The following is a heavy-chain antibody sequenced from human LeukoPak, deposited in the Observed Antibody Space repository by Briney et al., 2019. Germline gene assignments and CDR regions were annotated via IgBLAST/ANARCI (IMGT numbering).Heavy chain of an antibody. CDR2: IKQDGSEK. Sequence: PSETLSLTCTVSGGSISSYYWSWVRQAPGKGLEWVANIKQDGSEKYYVDSVKGRFTISRDNAKNSLYLQMNSLRAEDTAVYYCARDTGYCTNGVCFYYYYYMDVWGKGTTVTVSS. CDR1: GGSISSYY. CDR3: ARDTGYCTNGVCFYYYYYMDV. V-gene: IGHV3-7*01. D-gene: IGHD2-8*01. J-gene: IGHJ6*03.